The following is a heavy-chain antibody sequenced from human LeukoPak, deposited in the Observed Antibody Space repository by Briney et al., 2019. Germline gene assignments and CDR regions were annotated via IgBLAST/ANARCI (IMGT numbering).Heavy chain of an antibody. V-gene: IGHV4-59*01. Sequence: SETLSLTCAVYGGSFSGYYWSWIRQPPGKGLEWIGYIYYSGSTNYNPSLKSRVTISVDTSKNQFSLKLSSVTAADTAVYYCARYFNFWSGYYENLYYYGMDVWGQGTTVTVSS. CDR1: GGSFSGYY. J-gene: IGHJ6*02. CDR2: IYYSGST. D-gene: IGHD3-3*01. CDR3: ARYFNFWSGYYENLYYYGMDV.